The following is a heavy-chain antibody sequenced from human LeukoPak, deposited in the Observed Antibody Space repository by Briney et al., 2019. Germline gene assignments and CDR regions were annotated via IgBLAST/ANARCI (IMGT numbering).Heavy chain of an antibody. D-gene: IGHD3-10*01. J-gene: IGHJ5*02. CDR2: IIPIFGTA. Sequence: SVKVSCKASGGTFSSYAISWVRQAPGQGLEWMGGIIPIFGTANYAQKFQGRVTITADESTSTAYMELSSLRSEDTAVYYCARAEAVAMVRGVITEYNWFGAWGQGTLVTVSS. CDR3: ARAEAVAMVRGVITEYNWFGA. CDR1: GGTFSSYA. V-gene: IGHV1-69*13.